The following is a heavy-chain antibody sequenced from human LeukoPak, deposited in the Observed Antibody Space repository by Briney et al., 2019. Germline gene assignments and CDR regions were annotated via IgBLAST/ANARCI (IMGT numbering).Heavy chain of an antibody. J-gene: IGHJ4*02. CDR3: ARGLAARRFDY. Sequence: PSGTLSLTCTVSGGSISSYYWSWIRQPPGKGLEWIGYIYYSGSTNYNPSLKSRVTISVDTSKNQFSLKLSSVTAADTAVYYCARGLAARRFDYWGQGTLVTVSS. CDR1: GGSISSYY. CDR2: IYYSGST. V-gene: IGHV4-59*08. D-gene: IGHD6-6*01.